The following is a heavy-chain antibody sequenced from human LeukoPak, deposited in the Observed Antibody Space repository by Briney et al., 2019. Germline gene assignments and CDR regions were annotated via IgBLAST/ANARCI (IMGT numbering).Heavy chain of an antibody. V-gene: IGHV1-69*04. CDR1: GGTFSSYA. Sequence: SVKVSCKASGGTFSSYAISWVRQAPGQGLEWMGRIIPILGIANYAQKFQGRVTITADKSTSTAYMELSSLRSEDTAVYYCASWGAARPRAEYFQHWGQGTLVTVSS. J-gene: IGHJ1*01. CDR2: IIPILGIA. CDR3: ASWGAARPRAEYFQH. D-gene: IGHD6-6*01.